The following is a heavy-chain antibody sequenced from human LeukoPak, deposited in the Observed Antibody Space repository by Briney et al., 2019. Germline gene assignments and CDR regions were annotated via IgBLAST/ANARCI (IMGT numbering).Heavy chain of an antibody. J-gene: IGHJ5*02. Sequence: GGSLRLSCAASGFTVSSNYMSWVRQAPGKGLEWVSVIYSGGSTYYADSVKGRFTISRDNSKNTLYLQMNSLRAEDTAVYYCARWSTMVRGVIMPASFDPWGQGTLVTVSS. V-gene: IGHV3-53*01. CDR3: ARWSTMVRGVIMPASFDP. CDR1: GFTVSSNY. D-gene: IGHD3-10*01. CDR2: IYSGGST.